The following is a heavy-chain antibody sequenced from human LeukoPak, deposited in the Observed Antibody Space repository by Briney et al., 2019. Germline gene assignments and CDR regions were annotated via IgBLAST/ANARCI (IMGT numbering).Heavy chain of an antibody. Sequence: SETLSLTCAVYGGSFSGYYWSWIRQPPGKGLEWIGEINHSGSTNYNPSLKSRVTISVDTSKNRFSLKLSSVTAADTAVYYCARVADDYVWGSYRSGARLRSYFDYWGQGTLVTVSS. CDR3: ARVADDYVWGSYRSGARLRSYFDY. CDR1: GGSFSGYY. D-gene: IGHD3-16*02. V-gene: IGHV4-34*01. J-gene: IGHJ4*02. CDR2: INHSGST.